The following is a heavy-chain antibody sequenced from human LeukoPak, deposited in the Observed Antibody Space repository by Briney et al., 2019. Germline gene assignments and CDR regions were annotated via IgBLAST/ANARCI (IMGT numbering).Heavy chain of an antibody. Sequence: GGSLRLSCAASGFTFSNAWMSWVRQAPGKGLEWVGRIKSKTDGGTTDYAAPVKGRFTISRDDSKNTLYLQMNSLKTEDTAVYYCTTRPYCSSTSCYDQYFQHWGQGTLVTVSS. CDR3: TTRPYCSSTSCYDQYFQH. CDR2: IKSKTDGGTT. CDR1: GFTFSNAW. D-gene: IGHD2-2*01. J-gene: IGHJ1*01. V-gene: IGHV3-15*01.